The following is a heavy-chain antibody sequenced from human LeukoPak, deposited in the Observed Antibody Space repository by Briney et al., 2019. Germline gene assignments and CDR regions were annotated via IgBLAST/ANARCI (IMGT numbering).Heavy chain of an antibody. D-gene: IGHD6-19*01. V-gene: IGHV3-23*01. CDR1: SLTFNIHC. Sequence: GRSVRLSHALSSLTFNIHCVSSARLPARNWLGSHSLIVVIGGSTFYAASMNGQFTISRDNSKNTLYLQMNNLRVEDTAVVYCAKDAGRSVSNGWLDHWGQGTLVTVSS. J-gene: IGHJ4*02. CDR2: IVVIGGST. CDR3: AKDAGRSVSNGWLDH.